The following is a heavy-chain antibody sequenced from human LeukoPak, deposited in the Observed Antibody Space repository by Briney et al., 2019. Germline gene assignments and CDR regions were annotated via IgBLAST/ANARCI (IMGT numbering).Heavy chain of an antibody. Sequence: ASVKVSCKASGYTFTSYAMHWVRQAPGQRLEWMGWINAGNGNTKYSQKFQGRVTITRDTSASTAYMELSSLRSEDTAVYYCARAYRPVIPAGMSPRPEEFDYWGQGTLVTVSS. CDR3: ARAYRPVIPAGMSPRPEEFDY. D-gene: IGHD2-2*01. CDR1: GYTFTSYA. J-gene: IGHJ4*02. V-gene: IGHV1-3*01. CDR2: INAGNGNT.